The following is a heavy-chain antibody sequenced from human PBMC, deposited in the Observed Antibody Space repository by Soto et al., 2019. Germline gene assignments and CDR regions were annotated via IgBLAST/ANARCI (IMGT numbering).Heavy chain of an antibody. CDR3: ARLRRVVAATLDY. V-gene: IGHV4-39*01. Sequence: SETLSLTCTVSGGSISSSSYYWGWIRQPPGKGLEWIGSIYYSGSTYYNPSLKSRVTISVDTSKNQFSLKLSSVTAADTAVYYCARLRRVVAATLDYWGQGTLVTVSS. D-gene: IGHD2-15*01. CDR2: IYYSGST. CDR1: GGSISSSSYY. J-gene: IGHJ4*02.